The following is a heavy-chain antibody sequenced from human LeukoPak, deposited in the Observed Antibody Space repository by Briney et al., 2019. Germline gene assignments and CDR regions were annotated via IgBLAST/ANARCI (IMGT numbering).Heavy chain of an antibody. J-gene: IGHJ4*02. CDR1: GGTFSSYA. Sequence: ASVKVSCKASGGTFSSYAISWVRQAPGQGLEWMGGIIPIFGTANYAQKFRGRVTITTDESTSTAYMELSSLRSEDTAVYYCARASIQDYYDSSGSFDYWGQGTLVTVSS. V-gene: IGHV1-69*05. CDR3: ARASIQDYYDSSGSFDY. D-gene: IGHD3-22*01. CDR2: IIPIFGTA.